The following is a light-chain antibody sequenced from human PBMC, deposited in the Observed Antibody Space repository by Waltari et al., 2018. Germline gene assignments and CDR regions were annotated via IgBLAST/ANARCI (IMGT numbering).Light chain of an antibody. CDR1: HSVSRN. J-gene: IGKJ1*01. CDR3: QQYNDWPRT. V-gene: IGKV3-15*01. CDR2: GSS. Sequence: EIVMTQSPATLSVSPGESSTLSCRASHSVSRNLAWYQQKPGQAPRLLIYGSSTRPTGIPARFSGSGSGTEFTLTISGLQSEDSAVYYCQQYNDWPRTFGLGTRVEIE.